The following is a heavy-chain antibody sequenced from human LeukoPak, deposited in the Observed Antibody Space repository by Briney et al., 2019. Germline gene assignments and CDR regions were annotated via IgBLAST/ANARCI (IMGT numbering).Heavy chain of an antibody. J-gene: IGHJ4*02. CDR1: GGSFSSYY. CDR2: INHSGST. D-gene: IGHD2-2*01. V-gene: IGHV4-34*01. CDR3: ARREKPCSSTSCYSTIDY. Sequence: SETLSLTCAVYGGSFSSYYWSWIRQPPGKGLEWIGEINHSGSTNYNPSLKSRVTISVDTSKNQFSLKLSSVTAADTAVYYRARREKPCSSTSCYSTIDYWGQGTLVTVSS.